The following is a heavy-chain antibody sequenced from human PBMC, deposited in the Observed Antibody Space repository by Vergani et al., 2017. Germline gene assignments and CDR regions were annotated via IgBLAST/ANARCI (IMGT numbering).Heavy chain of an antibody. V-gene: IGHV3-49*03. CDR2: IRSKAYGQAT. D-gene: IGHD6-13*01. Sequence: EVQLVESGGDLVQPGRSLRLSCTASGFTFGYYAMDWFRQAPGQGLEWVGGIRSKAYGQATIYAASVKGRFTISRDDSKNTLYLQMNSLRAEDTAVYYCARVGGIAAQTPTNYYYYYYMDVWGKGTTVTVSS. J-gene: IGHJ6*03. CDR1: GFTFGYYA. CDR3: ARVGGIAAQTPTNYYYYYYMDV.